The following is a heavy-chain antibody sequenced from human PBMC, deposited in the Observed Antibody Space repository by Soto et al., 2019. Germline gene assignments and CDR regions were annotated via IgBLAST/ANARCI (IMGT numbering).Heavy chain of an antibody. J-gene: IGHJ4*02. CDR2: INAGNGNT. CDR1: GYTFTSYA. V-gene: IGHV1-3*01. D-gene: IGHD1-1*01. Sequence: ASVKASCKASGYTFTSYAMHCVRQAPGQRLEWMGWINAGNGNTKYSQKFQGRVTITRDTSASTAYMELSSLRSEDTAVYYCARDGIEYYFDYWGQGTLVTVSS. CDR3: ARDGIEYYFDY.